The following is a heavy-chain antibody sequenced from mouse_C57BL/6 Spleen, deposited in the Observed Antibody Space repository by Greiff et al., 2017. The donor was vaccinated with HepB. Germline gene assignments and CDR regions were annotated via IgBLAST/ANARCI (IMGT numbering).Heavy chain of an antibody. J-gene: IGHJ1*03. Sequence: EVMLVESEGGLVQPGSSMKLSCTASGFTFSDYYMAWVRQVPEKGLEWVANINYDGSSTYYLDSLKSRFIISRDNAKNILYLQMSSLKSEDTATYYCARDRDYYGNYDWYFDVWGTGTTVTVSS. D-gene: IGHD2-1*01. CDR1: GFTFSDYY. V-gene: IGHV5-16*01. CDR3: ARDRDYYGNYDWYFDV. CDR2: INYDGSST.